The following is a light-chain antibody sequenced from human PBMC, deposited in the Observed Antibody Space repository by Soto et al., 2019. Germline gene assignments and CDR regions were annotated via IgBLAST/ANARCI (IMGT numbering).Light chain of an antibody. CDR2: GAT. CDR1: QRVGSSY. J-gene: IGKJ1*01. V-gene: IGKV3-20*01. CDR3: QQYGRSPLT. Sequence: EIVLTQSPGTLSLSPGERATLSCRASQRVGSSYLAWYQQKPGQAPRLLIYGATTRANGVPDRFSGSGSGTDFTLTITRLEPEDFAVYYCQQYGRSPLTFGQGTKVEI.